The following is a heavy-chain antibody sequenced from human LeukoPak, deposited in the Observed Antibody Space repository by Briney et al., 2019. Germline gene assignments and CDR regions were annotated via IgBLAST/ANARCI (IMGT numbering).Heavy chain of an antibody. CDR3: ARVLNNYYGSGSYYKGPYNWFDP. CDR1: GGSISSYY. D-gene: IGHD3-10*01. Sequence: PSETLSLTCTVSGGSISSYYWSWIRQPPGKGLEWIGYIYYSGSTNYNPSLKSRVTISVDSSKNQFSLKLTSVTTADTAVYYCARVLNNYYGSGSYYKGPYNWFDPWGQGTLVTVSS. V-gene: IGHV4-59*01. CDR2: IYYSGST. J-gene: IGHJ5*02.